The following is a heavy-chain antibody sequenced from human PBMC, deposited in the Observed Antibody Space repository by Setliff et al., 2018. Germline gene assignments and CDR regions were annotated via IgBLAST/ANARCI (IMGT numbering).Heavy chain of an antibody. CDR3: TVYNTGSSKDHY. D-gene: IGHD2-8*02. J-gene: IGHJ4*02. Sequence: PSETLSLTCSVSGASISSHYWIWIRQPPGKGLEWIGEINHSGSTNYNPSLKSRVTISVDTSKNQFSLKLSSVTVADTALYYCTVYNTGSSKDHYWGQGTPVTVSS. CDR1: GASISSHY. V-gene: IGHV4-34*01. CDR2: INHSGST.